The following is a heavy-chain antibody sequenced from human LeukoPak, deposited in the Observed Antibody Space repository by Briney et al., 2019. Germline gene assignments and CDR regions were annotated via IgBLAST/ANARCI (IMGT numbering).Heavy chain of an antibody. D-gene: IGHD3-22*01. J-gene: IGHJ4*02. Sequence: ASVKVSCKASGYTFTSYGISWVRQAPGQGLEWMGWISAYNGNTNYAQKLQGRVTMTTDTSTSTAYMELRSLRSDDTAVYYCARVEPPWSSGYYFLGVDYWGQGTLVTVSS. CDR2: ISAYNGNT. CDR3: ARVEPPWSSGYYFLGVDY. V-gene: IGHV1-18*01. CDR1: GYTFTSYG.